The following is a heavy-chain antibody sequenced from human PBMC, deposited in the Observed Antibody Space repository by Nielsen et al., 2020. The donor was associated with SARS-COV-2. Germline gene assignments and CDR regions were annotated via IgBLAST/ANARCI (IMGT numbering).Heavy chain of an antibody. D-gene: IGHD1-20*01. CDR1: GFSLSTSGVG. Sequence: SGPTLVKPTQTLTLTCTFSGFSLSTSGVGMGWIRQPPGKALEWLAVVYWDEDKSYSPSLKRRLSITKDTSKSQVVLTMTNMDPVDTATYYCAHRGRGNWNPWSFGMDVWGQGTTVTVSS. V-gene: IGHV2-5*02. CDR2: VYWDEDK. CDR3: AHRGRGNWNPWSFGMDV. J-gene: IGHJ6*02.